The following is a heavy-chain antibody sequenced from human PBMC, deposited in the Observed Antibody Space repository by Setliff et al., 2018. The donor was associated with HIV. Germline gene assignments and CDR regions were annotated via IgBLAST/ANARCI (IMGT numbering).Heavy chain of an antibody. J-gene: IGHJ4*01. CDR1: GFTFSNSA. CDR2: ISYDGSNK. CDR3: AREVAADGTYFDY. V-gene: IGHV3-30*04. D-gene: IGHD6-13*01. Sequence: GGSLRLSCAASGFTFSNSAMHWVRQAPGKGLGWVAGISYDGSNKYYTDSVKGRFTISRDNSENTLYLQMNSLRAEDSAVYYCAREVAADGTYFDYWGQGALVTISS.